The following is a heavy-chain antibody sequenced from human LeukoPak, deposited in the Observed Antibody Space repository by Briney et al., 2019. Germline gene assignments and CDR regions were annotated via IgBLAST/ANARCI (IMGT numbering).Heavy chain of an antibody. D-gene: IGHD3-10*01. CDR1: GGSVSSDISY. Sequence: SETLSLTCTVSGGSVSSDISYWSWIRQPPGKGLEWIGYIRYSGSTNYNPSLKSRVTISVDTSKNQFSLKLSSVTAADTAVYYCARDSGNWFDPWGQGTLVTVSS. V-gene: IGHV4-61*01. CDR3: ARDSGNWFDP. J-gene: IGHJ5*02. CDR2: IRYSGST.